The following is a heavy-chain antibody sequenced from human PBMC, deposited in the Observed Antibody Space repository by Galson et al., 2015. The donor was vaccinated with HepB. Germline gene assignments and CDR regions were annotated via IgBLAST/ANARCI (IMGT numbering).Heavy chain of an antibody. CDR1: GYTFTSYG. J-gene: IGHJ6*02. CDR2: ISAYNGNT. Sequence: SVKVSCKASGYTFTSYGISWVRQAPGQGLEWMGWISAYNGNTNYAQKLQGRVTMTTDTSTSTAYMELRSLRSDDTAVYYCAAAAGNYYYYGMDVWGQGTTVTVSS. CDR3: AAAAGNYYYYGMDV. D-gene: IGHD6-13*01. V-gene: IGHV1-18*01.